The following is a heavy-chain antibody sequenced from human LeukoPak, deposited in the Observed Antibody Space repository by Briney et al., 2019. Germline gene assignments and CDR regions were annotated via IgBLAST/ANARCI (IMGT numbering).Heavy chain of an antibody. CDR2: IKSKTDGGTT. Sequence: GGSLRLSCATSGFTFSSYAMSWVRQAPGKGLEWVGRIKSKTDGGTTDYAAPVKGRFTISRDDSKNTLYLQMNSLKTEDTAVYYCTTAEYNQIDYWGQGTLVTVSS. CDR3: TTAEYNQIDY. D-gene: IGHD1-1*01. V-gene: IGHV3-15*01. CDR1: GFTFSSYA. J-gene: IGHJ4*02.